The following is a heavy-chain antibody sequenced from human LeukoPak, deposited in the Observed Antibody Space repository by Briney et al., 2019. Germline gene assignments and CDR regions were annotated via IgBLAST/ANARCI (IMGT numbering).Heavy chain of an antibody. Sequence: PGGSLRLSCAASGFTFSSYEMNWVRQAPGKGLEWVSYISSSGSTIYYADSVKGRFTISRDNAKNSLYLQMNSLRAEDTAVYYCARGGYCSGGNCHATLYDFWGQGTLVTVSS. V-gene: IGHV3-48*03. D-gene: IGHD2-21*01. CDR2: ISSSGSTI. CDR3: ARGGYCSGGNCHATLYDF. CDR1: GFTFSSYE. J-gene: IGHJ4*02.